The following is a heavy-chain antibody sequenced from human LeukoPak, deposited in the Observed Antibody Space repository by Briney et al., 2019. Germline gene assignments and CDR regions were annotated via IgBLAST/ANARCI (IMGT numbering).Heavy chain of an antibody. CDR1: VFAFSKYG. CDR3: ASDIQDLVDDLWRGDYEEGFAY. J-gene: IGHJ4*02. Sequence: PGRSLRLSCAASVFAFSKYGMHWVRQAPGMGLEWVATISYGESHKDYSDYVKSRFTISRDNSKNTLYLQMINMRVDDTAVYYCASDIQDLVDDLWRGDYEEGFAYSGRGTLVSVSS. D-gene: IGHD3-3*01. CDR2: ISYGESHK. V-gene: IGHV3-30*03.